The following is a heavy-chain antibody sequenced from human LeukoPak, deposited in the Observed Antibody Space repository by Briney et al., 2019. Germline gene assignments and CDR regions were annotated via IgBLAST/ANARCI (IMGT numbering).Heavy chain of an antibody. CDR1: GFTVSSNY. J-gene: IGHJ5*02. V-gene: IGHV3-66*01. CDR2: IYSGGST. CDR3: ARVASSSWYEDWFDP. Sequence: GGSLRLSCAASGFTVSSNYMSWVRQAPGKGLEWVSVIYSGGSTYYADSVKGRFTISRDNSKNTLYLQMNSLRAEDTAVYYCARVASSSWYEDWFDPWGQGTLVTVSS. D-gene: IGHD6-13*01.